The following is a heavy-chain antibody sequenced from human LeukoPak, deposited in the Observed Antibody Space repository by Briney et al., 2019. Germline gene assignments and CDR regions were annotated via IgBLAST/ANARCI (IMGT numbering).Heavy chain of an antibody. D-gene: IGHD2-15*01. Sequence: ASVKVSCKASGYTFNTYGITWVRQAPGQGLEWIGWISGYNGKTKYAQKLQDRVTMTTDTSTTTAYMELRSLTSDDTAVYYCARAGAVVDNWFDPWGQGILVTVSS. CDR3: ARAGAVVDNWFDP. CDR2: ISGYNGKT. CDR1: GYTFNTYG. V-gene: IGHV1-18*01. J-gene: IGHJ5*02.